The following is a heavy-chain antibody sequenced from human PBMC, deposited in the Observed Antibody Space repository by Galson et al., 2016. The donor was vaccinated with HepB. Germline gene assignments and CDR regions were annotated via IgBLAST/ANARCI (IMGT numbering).Heavy chain of an antibody. J-gene: IGHJ4*02. CDR2: INCYNGNR. D-gene: IGHD5-18*01. CDR1: GYTFSSYG. CDR3: ARGHTPTSTYSYGWDSFDY. V-gene: IGHV1-18*01. Sequence: SVKVSCKASGYTFSSYGITWVRQAPGQGLEWMGWINCYNGNRNFAQNLQGRITMTTDTSTKTAYMELRSLRSDDTAVYYCARGHTPTSTYSYGWDSFDYWGQGTLATVSS.